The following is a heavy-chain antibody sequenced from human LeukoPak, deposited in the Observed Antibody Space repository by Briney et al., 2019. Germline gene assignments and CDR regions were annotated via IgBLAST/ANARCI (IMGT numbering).Heavy chain of an antibody. D-gene: IGHD2-15*01. Sequence: GGSLRLSCAASGFTFSTYGMHWVRQAPGKGLEWVAIISNDGSNKYYADSVKGRFTISRDNSKNTLHLQMNSLRAEDTAVYYCAKAWRIWDYNYGMDVWGQGTTVTVSS. J-gene: IGHJ6*02. CDR1: GFTFSTYG. CDR3: AKAWRIWDYNYGMDV. CDR2: ISNDGSNK. V-gene: IGHV3-30*18.